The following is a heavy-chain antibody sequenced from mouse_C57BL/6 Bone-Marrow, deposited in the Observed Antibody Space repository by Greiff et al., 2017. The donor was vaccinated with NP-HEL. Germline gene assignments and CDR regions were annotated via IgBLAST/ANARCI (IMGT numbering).Heavy chain of an antibody. D-gene: IGHD3-2*02. Sequence: EVQLQQSGPVLVKPGASVKMSCKASGYTFTDYYMNWVKQSHGKSLEWIGVINPYNGGTSYTQKFKGKATLTVDKSSSTAYMELNSLTSEDSAVYYCARNSSGYGPAMEYWGQGTSVTVSA. CDR1: GYTFTDYY. CDR3: ARNSSGYGPAMEY. CDR2: INPYNGGT. V-gene: IGHV1-19*01. J-gene: IGHJ4*01.